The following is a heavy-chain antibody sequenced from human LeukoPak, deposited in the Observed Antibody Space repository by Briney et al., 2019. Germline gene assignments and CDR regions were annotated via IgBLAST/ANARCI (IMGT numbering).Heavy chain of an antibody. V-gene: IGHV1-46*01. CDR2: INPSGGST. CDR3: ARGRGVNSYFDY. J-gene: IGHJ4*02. D-gene: IGHD1-1*01. Sequence: ASVKVSCKASGYTFTNFYMHWVRQAPGQGLEWMGIINPSGGSTNYAQKFQGRVTMTTDTSTSTAYVELRSLRSDDTAVYYCARGRGVNSYFDYWGQGTLVTVSS. CDR1: GYTFTNFY.